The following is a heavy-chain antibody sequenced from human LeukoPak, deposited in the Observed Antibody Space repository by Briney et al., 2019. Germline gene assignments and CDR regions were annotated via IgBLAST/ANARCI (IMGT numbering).Heavy chain of an antibody. CDR2: LYYSGSSYGST. D-gene: IGHD2-21*02. CDR3: ARSYCSGGDCIFPRINWFDP. CDR1: GDSISSGGYS. J-gene: IGHJ5*02. Sequence: PSQTLSLTCAVSGDSISSGGYSWSWIRQPPGKGLEWIGYLYYSGSSYGSTYYNPSLKSRVTISGDTSKNQFSLKLSSVTAADTAVYFCARSYCSGGDCIFPRINWFDPWGQGTLVTVSS. V-gene: IGHV4-30-4*07.